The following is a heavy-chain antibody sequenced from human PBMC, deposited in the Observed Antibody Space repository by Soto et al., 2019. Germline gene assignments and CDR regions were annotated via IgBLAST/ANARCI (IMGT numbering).Heavy chain of an antibody. Sequence: GESLKISCEASGYSFTTYWISWVRQMPGKGLEWMGAIDPRDSYTKYSPSFQGHVTISVDKSISTAYLLWNSLKASDTAIYYCAREKSDLELFNWLDPWGQGTLVTVSS. CDR3: AREKSDLELFNWLDP. D-gene: IGHD1-7*01. V-gene: IGHV5-10-1*01. J-gene: IGHJ5*02. CDR2: IDPRDSYT. CDR1: GYSFTTYW.